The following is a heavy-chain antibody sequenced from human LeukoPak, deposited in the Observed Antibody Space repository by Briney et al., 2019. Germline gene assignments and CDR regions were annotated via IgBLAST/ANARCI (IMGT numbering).Heavy chain of an antibody. CDR2: VSAYNGNT. J-gene: IGHJ5*02. CDR1: GYTFTSYG. V-gene: IGHV1-18*01. CDR3: ARDRYDFWSGYYLGWFDP. Sequence: ASVKVSCKASGYTFTSYGISWVRQAPGQGLEWMGWVSAYNGNTNYAQKLQGRVTMTTDTSTSTAYMELRSLRSDDTAVYYCARDRYDFWSGYYLGWFDPWGQGTLVAVSS. D-gene: IGHD3-3*01.